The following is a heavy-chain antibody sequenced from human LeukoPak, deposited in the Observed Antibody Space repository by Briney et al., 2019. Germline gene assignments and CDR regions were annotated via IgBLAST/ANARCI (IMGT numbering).Heavy chain of an antibody. D-gene: IGHD3-22*01. J-gene: IGHJ4*02. Sequence: PSVTLSLTCTVSGGSISSSSYYWGWIRQPPGKGLEWIGSIYYSGSTYYNPSLKSRVTISVDTSKNQFSLKLSSVTAADTAVYYCARHGLGYYPYYFDYWGQGTLVTVSS. CDR1: GGSISSSSYY. CDR3: ARHGLGYYPYYFDY. CDR2: IYYSGST. V-gene: IGHV4-39*01.